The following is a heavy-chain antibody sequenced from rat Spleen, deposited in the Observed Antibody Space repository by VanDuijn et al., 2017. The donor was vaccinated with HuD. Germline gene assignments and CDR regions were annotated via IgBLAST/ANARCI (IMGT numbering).Heavy chain of an antibody. V-gene: IGHV2-47*01. CDR3: ARNAYNSGVMDA. CDR1: GLSLTSNS. Sequence: QIQLKESGPGLVQPSQTLSLTCSVSGLSLTSNSVSWIRQPPGKGLEWMGVIWNNGGTDYNSAIKSRLSISRDTSKSQVFLKMNSMQTEYTAMDFCARNAYNSGVMDAWGQGTSVTVSS. J-gene: IGHJ4*01. CDR2: IWNNGGT. D-gene: IGHD4-3*01.